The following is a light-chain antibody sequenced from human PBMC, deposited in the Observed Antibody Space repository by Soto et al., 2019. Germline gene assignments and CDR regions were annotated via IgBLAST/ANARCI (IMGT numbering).Light chain of an antibody. J-gene: IGLJ3*02. CDR3: CSYGGDNKLGV. CDR2: AVS. Sequence: QSALTQPPSASGSPGQSVTISCTGSSSDVGGYNDVSWYQQHPGKAPRLMIYAVSKRPSGVPDRFSGSKSGNTASLTVSGLEAEDEADYYCCSYGGDNKLGVFGGGTKLTVL. CDR1: SSDVGGYND. V-gene: IGLV2-8*01.